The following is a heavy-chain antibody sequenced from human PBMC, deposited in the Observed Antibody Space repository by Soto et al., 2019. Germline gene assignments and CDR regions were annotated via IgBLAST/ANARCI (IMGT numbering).Heavy chain of an antibody. CDR1: GFTFSSYA. J-gene: IGHJ4*02. Sequence: GGSLRLSCAASGFTFSSYAMHWVRQAPGKGLEWVAVISYDGSNKYYADSVKGRFTISRDNSKNTLYLQMNSLRAEDTAVYYCAKAPGIVATTYYFDYWGQGTLVTVSS. D-gene: IGHD5-12*01. CDR2: ISYDGSNK. V-gene: IGHV3-30-3*01. CDR3: AKAPGIVATTYYFDY.